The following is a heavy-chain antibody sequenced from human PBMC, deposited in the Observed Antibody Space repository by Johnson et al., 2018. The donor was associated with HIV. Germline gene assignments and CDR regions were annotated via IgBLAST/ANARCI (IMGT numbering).Heavy chain of an antibody. CDR3: ATGFGPAFEM. CDR1: GFTFSDYY. Sequence: VQLVESGGGLVKPGGSLRLSCAASGFTFSDYYMSWIRQAPGKGLEWVARIKSRSDRGTTDHAAPVKGRFSISRDDSKNTLYLQMNSLKTEDTAVYYCATGFGPAFEMWGQGTMVTVSS. V-gene: IGHV3-15*01. CDR2: IKSRSDRGTT. J-gene: IGHJ3*02. D-gene: IGHD3-16*01.